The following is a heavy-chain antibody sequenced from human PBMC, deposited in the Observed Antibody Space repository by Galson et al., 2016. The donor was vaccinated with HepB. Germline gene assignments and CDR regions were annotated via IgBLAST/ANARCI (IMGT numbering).Heavy chain of an antibody. CDR2: IDTAGDT. CDR1: GFTFSDHD. V-gene: IGHV3-13*01. Sequence: SLRLSCAASGFTFSDHDMHWVRQPTGKSLEWVSHIDTAGDTDYSGSVKGRFTISRENAKNSLYLQMTNLRAEETAVYYFARGGDSSGYPDYWGQGTLVTVSS. J-gene: IGHJ4*02. CDR3: ARGGDSSGYPDY. D-gene: IGHD3-22*01.